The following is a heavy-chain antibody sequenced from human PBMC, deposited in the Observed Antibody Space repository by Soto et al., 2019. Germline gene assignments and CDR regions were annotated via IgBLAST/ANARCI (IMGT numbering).Heavy chain of an antibody. J-gene: IGHJ4*02. Sequence: AGGSLRLSCAASGFSFSSFAMHWVRQAPGKGLEWVAGMSSVGSKRHYGQSVKGRFSISRDNSKNTLYLQMNSLRPKDKAVYYCARDETYYYNSSVYSPLDYGAQGTLVPVSS. V-gene: IGHV3-30-3*01. D-gene: IGHD3-22*01. CDR2: MSSVGSKR. CDR3: ARDETYYYNSSVYSPLDY. CDR1: GFSFSSFA.